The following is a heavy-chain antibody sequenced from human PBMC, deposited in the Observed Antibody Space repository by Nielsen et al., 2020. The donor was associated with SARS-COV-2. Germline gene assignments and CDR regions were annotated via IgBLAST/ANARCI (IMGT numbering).Heavy chain of an antibody. Sequence: SETLSLTCAVSGASISSSNWWSWVRQPPGKGLEWIGEIYHSGNTNYNPSLRSRVTISVDKSKNQFSLRLISVTAADTAVYYCATPTFPRLGYCSGGSCSTTRPHAFDIWGQGTMVTVSS. CDR2: IYHSGNT. J-gene: IGHJ3*02. D-gene: IGHD2-15*01. CDR1: GASISSSNW. V-gene: IGHV4-4*02. CDR3: ATPTFPRLGYCSGGSCSTTRPHAFDI.